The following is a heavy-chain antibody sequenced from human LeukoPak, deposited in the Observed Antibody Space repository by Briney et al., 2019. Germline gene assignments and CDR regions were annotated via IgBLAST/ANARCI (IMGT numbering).Heavy chain of an antibody. CDR2: FHTDGGI. CDR3: ARGSGPGVATIDS. V-gene: IGHV3-13*01. CDR1: GFTLSSYA. Sequence: GGSLRLSCAASGFTLSSYAMSWVLQAPGKGLEWVSAFHTDGGIYYLDSVKGRFTVSREDDKNSLHLHLNSLRAGDTAVYHCARGSGPGVATIDSWGRGTLVIVSS. D-gene: IGHD5-12*01. J-gene: IGHJ4*02.